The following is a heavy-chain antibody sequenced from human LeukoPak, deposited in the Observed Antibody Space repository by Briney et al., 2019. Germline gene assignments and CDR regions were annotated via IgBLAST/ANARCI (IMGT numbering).Heavy chain of an antibody. J-gene: IGHJ4*02. V-gene: IGHV1-69*13. CDR3: AREGLAVGAIDY. CDR1: GGTFSTYA. CDR2: IIPAFRTA. D-gene: IGHD1-26*01. Sequence: ASVKVSCKASGGTFSTYAFTWVRQAPGQGLEWMGGIIPAFRTANYAPRFRDRVTITADEYTNTAFLQLSSLTSEDTALYYCAREGLAVGAIDYWGQGTLVTVSS.